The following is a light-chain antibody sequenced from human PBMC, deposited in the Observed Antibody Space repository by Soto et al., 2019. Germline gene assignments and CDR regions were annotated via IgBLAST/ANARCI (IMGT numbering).Light chain of an antibody. V-gene: IGKV3-20*01. CDR3: QQYGASPPYT. J-gene: IGKJ2*01. CDR1: RSFASSY. Sequence: PRVRATLSCRASRSFASSYLAWYQHKPGQAPRLLIYAASIRATGVPDRCRGSGSGTDFTLTISRLEPEDSEVYYWQQYGASPPYTFGQGTKVQIK. CDR2: AAS.